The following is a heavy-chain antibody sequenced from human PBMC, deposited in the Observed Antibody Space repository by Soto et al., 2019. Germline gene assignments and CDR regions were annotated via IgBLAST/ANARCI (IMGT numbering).Heavy chain of an antibody. V-gene: IGHV2-5*02. CDR1: GFSLNTCGVT. J-gene: IGHJ1*01. D-gene: IGHD3-16*01. Sequence: GSGPTLVNPTQTLTLTCVFSGFSLNTCGVTVGWIRQHPGKALEGVARIYCDDGKRYSPSLKSRLTITKEPSRNQVILTMTNVDPEHTATYFSAHTTAPRVCFHRWGKGTLVAVAS. CDR2: IYCDDGK. CDR3: AHTTAPRVCFHR.